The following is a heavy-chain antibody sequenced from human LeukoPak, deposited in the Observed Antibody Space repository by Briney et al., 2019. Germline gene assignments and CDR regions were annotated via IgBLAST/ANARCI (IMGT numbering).Heavy chain of an antibody. CDR2: IYHSGST. D-gene: IGHD3-22*01. V-gene: IGHV4-30-2*01. CDR1: GGSISSGGYY. CDR3: ARARDSSGYLINFDY. J-gene: IGHJ4*02. Sequence: SETLSLTCTVSGGSISSGGYYWSWIRQPPGKGLEWIGYIYHSGSTYYNPSLKSRVTISVDRSKNQFSLKLSSVTAADTAVYYCARARDSSGYLINFDYWGQGTLVTVSS.